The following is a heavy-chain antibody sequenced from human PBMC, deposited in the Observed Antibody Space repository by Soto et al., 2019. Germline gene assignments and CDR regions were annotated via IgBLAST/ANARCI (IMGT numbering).Heavy chain of an antibody. J-gene: IGHJ5*02. V-gene: IGHV4-59*01. CDR1: GGSISSYY. D-gene: IGHD3-10*01. CDR2: IYYSGST. Sequence: PSETLSLTCTVSGGSISSYYWSWIRQPPGKGLEWIGYIYYSGSTNYNPSLKSRVTISADTSKNQFSLKLSSVTAADTAVYYCARLVFGINMVRGVNWFDPWGQGTLVTVSS. CDR3: ARLVFGINMVRGVNWFDP.